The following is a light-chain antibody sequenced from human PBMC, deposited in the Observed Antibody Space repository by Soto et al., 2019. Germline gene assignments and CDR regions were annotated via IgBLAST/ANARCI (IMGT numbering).Light chain of an antibody. CDR3: QQGKTFPFT. J-gene: IGKJ3*01. CDR1: HGVSGW. V-gene: IGKV1-12*01. Sequence: IQMTQSPSSVSASVGDTVTLSCQTSHGVSGWLAWYQQKPGKATTLLIYTVSNLQRGVPSRFSGSGSGTFFSLTITNLQPEDFATYFCQQGKTFPFTFGPGTKVEVK. CDR2: TVS.